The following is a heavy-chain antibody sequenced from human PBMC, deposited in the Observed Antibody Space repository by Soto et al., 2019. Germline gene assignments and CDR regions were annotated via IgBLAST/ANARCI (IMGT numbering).Heavy chain of an antibody. V-gene: IGHV3-23*01. CDR3: AKADGEQWLVPHLDN. CDR2: IRCCGGST. Sequence: PGGSLRLSCVASGFNFKKFAMAWVRQAPGEGLEWVSGIRCCGGSTSYADSVKGRFSIARDDSKNTRSLQMNSLRVEDTAQYYCAKADGEQWLVPHLDNWGQGTLVTVSS. D-gene: IGHD6-19*01. CDR1: GFNFKKFA. J-gene: IGHJ4*02.